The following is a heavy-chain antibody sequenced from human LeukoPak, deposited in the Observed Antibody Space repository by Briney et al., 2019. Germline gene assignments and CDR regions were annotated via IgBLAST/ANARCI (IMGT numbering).Heavy chain of an antibody. CDR3: ARDIRGYSYGYVYDAFDI. V-gene: IGHV3-21*01. D-gene: IGHD5-18*01. Sequence: PGGSLRLSCEVSGFTFSSYHMNWVRQAPGKGLEWVSSIGSSGSYIYYADSVKGRFTISRDNAKNSLYLQMNSLRAEDTAVYYCARDIRGYSYGYVYDAFDIWGQGTMVTVSS. J-gene: IGHJ3*02. CDR1: GFTFSSYH. CDR2: IGSSGSYI.